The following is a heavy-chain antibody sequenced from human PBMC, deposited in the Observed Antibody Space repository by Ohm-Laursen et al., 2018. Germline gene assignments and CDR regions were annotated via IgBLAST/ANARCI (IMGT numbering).Heavy chain of an antibody. D-gene: IGHD6-6*01. V-gene: IGHV3-21*06. Sequence: SLRLSCSASGFTFSSYSMNWVRQAPGKGLEWVSSISSSSSYIYYADSVKGRFTISRDNAKNSLYLQMKSLRAEDTAVYYCAREYSSSSGRAFDIWGQGTMVTVS. J-gene: IGHJ3*02. CDR1: GFTFSSYS. CDR2: ISSSSSYI. CDR3: AREYSSSSGRAFDI.